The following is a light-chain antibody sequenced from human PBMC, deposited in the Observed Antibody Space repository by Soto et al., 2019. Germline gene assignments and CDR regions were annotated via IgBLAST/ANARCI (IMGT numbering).Light chain of an antibody. CDR3: QQYNSYLWT. CDR1: QSISSW. V-gene: IGKV1-5*01. CDR2: DAS. J-gene: IGKJ1*01. Sequence: DIQMTHSPSTLSASVGDTVTITCRASQSISSWLAWYQQKPGKAPKLLIYDASSLESGVPSRFSGSGSGTEFTLTISSLQPDDFATYYCQQYNSYLWTFGQGTKVDIK.